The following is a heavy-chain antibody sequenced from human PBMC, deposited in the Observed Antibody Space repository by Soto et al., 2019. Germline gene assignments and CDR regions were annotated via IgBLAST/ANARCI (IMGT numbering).Heavy chain of an antibody. CDR3: AARFPGDY. D-gene: IGHD3-3*01. CDR1: RYTFTSYG. V-gene: IGHV1-18*01. J-gene: IGHJ4*02. CDR2: ISAYNGNT. Sequence: ASVKVSCKASRYTFTSYGISWVRQAPGQGLEWMGWISAYNGNTNYAQKFQGRVTITRDTSASTAYMELSSLRSEDTAVYYCAARFPGDYWGQGTLVTVS.